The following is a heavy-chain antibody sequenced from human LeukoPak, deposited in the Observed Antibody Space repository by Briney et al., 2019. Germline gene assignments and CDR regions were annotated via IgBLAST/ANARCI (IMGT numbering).Heavy chain of an antibody. CDR2: ISSTSSVI. V-gene: IGHV3-48*04. J-gene: IGHJ4*02. Sequence: GGSLRLSCAASGSTFSSHTMNWVRQAPGKGLEWISYISSTSSVIYYADSVKGRFTISRDNAKNSLYLQMSSLRAEDTAVYYCARNLPAADYWGQGTWSPSPQ. D-gene: IGHD2-2*01. CDR1: GSTFSSHT. CDR3: ARNLPAADY.